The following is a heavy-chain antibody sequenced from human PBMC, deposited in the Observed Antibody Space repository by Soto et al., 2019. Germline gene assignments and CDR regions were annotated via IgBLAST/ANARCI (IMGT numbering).Heavy chain of an antibody. D-gene: IGHD3-10*01. Sequence: SETLSLTCAVYGGSFSGYYWSWIRQPPGKGLEWIGEINHSGSTNYNPSLKSRVTISVDTSKNQFSLKLSSVTAADTAVYYCARGPRLWFGELLFAAGYGMDVWGQRTTVTVSS. J-gene: IGHJ6*02. V-gene: IGHV4-34*01. CDR2: INHSGST. CDR1: GGSFSGYY. CDR3: ARGPRLWFGELLFAAGYGMDV.